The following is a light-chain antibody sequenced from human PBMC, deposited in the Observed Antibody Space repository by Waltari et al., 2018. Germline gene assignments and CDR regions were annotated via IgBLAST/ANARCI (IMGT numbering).Light chain of an antibody. Sequence: QTVVTQEPSLSESPGGTVTLTCALSSGSVSTTSYAPWYRQTPGQAPRTLLYKANTRSSGVPDRFSGSILGNKVALTITGAQADDESDYYCSLYMGSGIWVFGGGTKLTVL. J-gene: IGLJ3*02. CDR3: SLYMGSGIWV. V-gene: IGLV8-61*01. CDR2: KAN. CDR1: SGSVSTTSY.